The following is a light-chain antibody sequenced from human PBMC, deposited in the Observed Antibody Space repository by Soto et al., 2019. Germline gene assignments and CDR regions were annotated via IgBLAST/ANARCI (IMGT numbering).Light chain of an antibody. J-gene: IGKJ4*01. CDR1: QSVYSN. CDR2: GAS. CDR3: HQYNSWPLT. Sequence: EVVMTQSPATLSVSPGERATLSCRASQSVYSNLAWYQQKPGQAPRLLIYGASTRATGLPARFSGSGSGTEFTLTISSLQSEDFAVYYCHQYNSWPLTFGGGTKVEIK. V-gene: IGKV3-15*01.